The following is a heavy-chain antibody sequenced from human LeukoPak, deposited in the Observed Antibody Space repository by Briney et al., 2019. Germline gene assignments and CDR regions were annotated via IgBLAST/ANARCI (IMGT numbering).Heavy chain of an antibody. J-gene: IGHJ4*02. CDR3: ARDVLPGAY. Sequence: GSLRLSCEASGFTFSSYVMSWVRQAPGKGLEWVSGISGSGGNTYYADSVKGRFTISRDNSKNMLYLQMNSLRAEDTAVFYCARDVLPGAYWGQGTLVTVSS. CDR1: GFTFSSYV. CDR2: ISGSGGNT. D-gene: IGHD2-2*01. V-gene: IGHV3-23*01.